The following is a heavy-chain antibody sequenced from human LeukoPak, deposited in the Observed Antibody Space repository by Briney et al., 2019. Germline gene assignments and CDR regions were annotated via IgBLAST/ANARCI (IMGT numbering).Heavy chain of an antibody. Sequence: SETLSLTCSVSGDSTNSGNYYWSWIRQPPGKGLEWIGNIYYSTNTYYNPSLLGRVSISIDTSRNQFSLRVSSVTAADTAVYYCARGPRITMVRGVIIPNWFDPWGQGTLVTVSS. V-gene: IGHV4-39*01. D-gene: IGHD3-10*01. J-gene: IGHJ5*02. CDR1: GDSTNSGNYY. CDR3: ARGPRITMVRGVIIPNWFDP. CDR2: IYYSTNT.